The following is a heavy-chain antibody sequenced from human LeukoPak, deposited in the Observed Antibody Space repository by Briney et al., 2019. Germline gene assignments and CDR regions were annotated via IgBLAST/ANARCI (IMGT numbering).Heavy chain of an antibody. D-gene: IGHD6-19*01. CDR2: ISGSGGST. CDR3: AKGIRQWRGFDY. J-gene: IGHJ4*02. Sequence: PGGSLRLSCAASGLTFSSYWMSWVRQAPGKGLEWASAISGSGGSTYYADSVKGRFTISRDNSKNTLYLQMNSLRAEDTAVYYCAKGIRQWRGFDYWGQGTLVTVSS. V-gene: IGHV3-23*01. CDR1: GLTFSSYW.